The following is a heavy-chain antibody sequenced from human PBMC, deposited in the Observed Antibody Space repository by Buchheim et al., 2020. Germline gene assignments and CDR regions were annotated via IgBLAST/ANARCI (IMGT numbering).Heavy chain of an antibody. J-gene: IGHJ4*02. Sequence: EVQLVESGGGLVQPGGSLRLSCAASGFAFSYFSMNWVRQAPGKGLDWVAYINSISKTIRHADSVEGRFTISRDDAKTSLFLQMNSLRDEDTAVYYCVRDLSWAFDFWGQGTL. CDR2: INSISKTI. CDR1: GFAFSYFS. CDR3: VRDLSWAFDF. V-gene: IGHV3-48*02. D-gene: IGHD3-10*01.